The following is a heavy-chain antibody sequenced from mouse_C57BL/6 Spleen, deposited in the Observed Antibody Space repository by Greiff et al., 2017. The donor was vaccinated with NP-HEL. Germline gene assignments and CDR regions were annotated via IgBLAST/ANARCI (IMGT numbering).Heavy chain of an antibody. V-gene: IGHV1-81*01. CDR1: GYTFTSYG. CDR2: IYPRSGNT. J-gene: IGHJ2*01. CDR3: ARRGSSGSDY. Sequence: VKVVESGAELARPGASVKLSCKASGYTFTSYGISWVKQRTGQGLEWIGEIYPRSGNTYYNEKFKGKATLTADKSSSTAYMELRSLTSEDSAVYFCARRGSSGSDYWGQGTTLTVSS. D-gene: IGHD1-1*01.